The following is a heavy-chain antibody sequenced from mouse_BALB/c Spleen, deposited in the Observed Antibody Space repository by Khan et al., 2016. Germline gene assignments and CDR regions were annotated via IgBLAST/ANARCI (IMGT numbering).Heavy chain of an antibody. CDR1: GYTFTNYG. J-gene: IGHJ4*01. D-gene: IGHD1-1*01. V-gene: IGHV9-3-1*01. CDR3: ARNYGSSYAMDY. Sequence: QIQLVQSGPELKKPGETVKISCKASGYTFTNYGMNWVKQAPGKGLKWMGWINTYTGEPTYADDFKGRFAFSLETSASTAYLQINNLKNEDTATYFGARNYGSSYAMDYWGQGTSVTVSS. CDR2: INTYTGEP.